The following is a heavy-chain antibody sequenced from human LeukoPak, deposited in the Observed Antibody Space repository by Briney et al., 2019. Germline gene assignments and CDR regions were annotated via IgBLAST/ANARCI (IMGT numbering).Heavy chain of an antibody. CDR1: GFTFMNYA. Sequence: GGSLRLSCATSGFTFMNYAMSWIRQAPGKGLEWVSYISSSGSTIYYADSVKGRFTISRDNAKNSLYLQMNSLRAEDTAVYYCAREGATPSPYYYYYYMDVWGKGTTVTVSS. CDR3: AREGATPSPYYYYYYMDV. CDR2: ISSSGSTI. J-gene: IGHJ6*03. D-gene: IGHD1-26*01. V-gene: IGHV3-11*04.